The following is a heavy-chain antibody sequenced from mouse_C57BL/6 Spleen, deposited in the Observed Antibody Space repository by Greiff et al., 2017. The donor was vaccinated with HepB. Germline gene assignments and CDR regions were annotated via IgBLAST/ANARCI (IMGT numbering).Heavy chain of an antibody. CDR1: GYTFTDYN. J-gene: IGHJ3*01. CDR2: INPNNGGT. CDR3: APYDYDGWFAY. V-gene: IGHV1-22*01. Sequence: EVKLVESGPELVKPGASVKMSCKASGYTFTDYNMHWVKQSHGKSLEWIGYINPNNGGTSYNQKFKGKATLTVNKSSSTAYMELRSLTSEDSAVYYCAPYDYDGWFAYWGQGTLVTVSA. D-gene: IGHD2-4*01.